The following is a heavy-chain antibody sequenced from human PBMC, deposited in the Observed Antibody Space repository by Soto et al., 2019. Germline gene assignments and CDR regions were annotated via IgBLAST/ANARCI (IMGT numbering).Heavy chain of an antibody. J-gene: IGHJ4*02. CDR1: GGSFSGYY. CDR3: ARGDLLTGYYNDY. CDR2: INHSGST. D-gene: IGHD3-9*01. V-gene: IGHV4-34*01. Sequence: QVQLQQWGAGLLKPSETLSLTCAVYGGSFSGYYWSWIRQPPGKGLEWIGEINHSGSTNYNPSLMSRVHISVDTSKNQFSLQLSSVTAADTAVYYCARGDLLTGYYNDYWGQGTLVTVSS.